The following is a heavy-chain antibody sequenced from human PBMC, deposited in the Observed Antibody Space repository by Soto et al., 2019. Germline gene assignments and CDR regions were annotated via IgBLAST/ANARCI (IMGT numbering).Heavy chain of an antibody. J-gene: IGHJ1*01. CDR1: GGSFSGYY. CDR3: ARGQGAYCSNPFRCPDGVQKTPGYFQH. V-gene: IGHV4-34*01. CDR2: ITRSGST. Sequence: SETLSLTCAVYGGSFSGYYWSWIRQPPGKGLEWIGEITRSGSTDYNPSLKSRVTVSVDTSKNQFSLKLISVTAADTAVYHCARGQGAYCSNPFRCPDGVQKTPGYFQHWAQGTLVTVSS. D-gene: IGHD2-2*01.